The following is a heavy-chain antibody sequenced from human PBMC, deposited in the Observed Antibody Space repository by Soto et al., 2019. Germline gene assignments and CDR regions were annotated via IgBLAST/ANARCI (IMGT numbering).Heavy chain of an antibody. Sequence: QVQLQESGPGLVKPSETLSLTCTVSGGSVSSGSYYWSWIRQPPGKGLECIGYIYYSGSTNYNPSLKSRVTISVDTSKNQFSLKLSSVTAAGTAVYYCARVSSSWGLVNYFDYWGQGTLVTVSS. CDR1: GGSVSSGSYY. V-gene: IGHV4-61*01. J-gene: IGHJ4*02. CDR3: ARVSSSWGLVNYFDY. CDR2: IYYSGST. D-gene: IGHD6-13*01.